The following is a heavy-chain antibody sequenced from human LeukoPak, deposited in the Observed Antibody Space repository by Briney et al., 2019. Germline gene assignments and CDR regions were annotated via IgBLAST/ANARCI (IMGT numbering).Heavy chain of an antibody. CDR1: GFAFSSQA. CDR3: AKDARRTSGWYFFDY. J-gene: IGHJ4*02. CDR2: ISDSGGST. V-gene: IGHV3-23*01. D-gene: IGHD6-19*01. Sequence: GGSLRLSCAASGFAFSSQAMGWVRQAPGKGLEWVSVISDSGGSTYYADSVKGRFTISRDNSKNTLFLQMNSLRAEDTAVYYCAKDARRTSGWYFFDYWGQGILVSVSS.